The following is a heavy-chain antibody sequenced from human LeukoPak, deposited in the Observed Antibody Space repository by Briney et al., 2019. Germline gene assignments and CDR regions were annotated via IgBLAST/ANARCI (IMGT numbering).Heavy chain of an antibody. V-gene: IGHV3-23*01. Sequence: GGYLTPPCAASGFTLRSKALGRVGQAPGKGLKWVSAISGSGGSTYYADPVKGRFTISRDNSKNTLYLQMNSLRAEDTAVYYCASNRRWYYGMDVWGQGTTVTVSS. CDR1: GFTLRSKA. CDR2: ISGSGGST. J-gene: IGHJ6*02. CDR3: ASNRRWYYGMDV. D-gene: IGHD2/OR15-2a*01.